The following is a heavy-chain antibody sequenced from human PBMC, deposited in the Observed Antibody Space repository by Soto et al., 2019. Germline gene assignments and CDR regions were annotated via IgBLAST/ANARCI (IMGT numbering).Heavy chain of an antibody. CDR1: GGSISSSSYY. V-gene: IGHV4-39*07. CDR2: IYYSGST. CDR3: ARWTRIAGRGGYYHYGMDV. J-gene: IGHJ6*02. D-gene: IGHD6-13*01. Sequence: PSETLSLTCTVSGGSISSSSYYWGWIRQPPGKGLEWIGSIYYSGSTYYNPSLKSRVTISVDTSKNQFSLKLSSVTAADTAVYYCARWTRIAGRGGYYHYGMDVWGQGTTVPVSS.